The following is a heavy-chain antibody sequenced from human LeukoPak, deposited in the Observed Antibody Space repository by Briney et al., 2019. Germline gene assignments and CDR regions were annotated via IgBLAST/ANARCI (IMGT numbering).Heavy chain of an antibody. CDR3: ARVRYGSGSYYNNFDY. CDR2: RSYDGSNK. CDR1: GFTFTNYA. Sequence: GGSLRLSYAASGFTFTNYAMHWVRQAPGKGLEWVAVRSYDGSNKYYADSVKGRFTISRDNSKSLLYLQMNSLRAEDTAVYYCARVRYGSGSYYNNFDYWGQGTLVTVSS. J-gene: IGHJ4*02. D-gene: IGHD3-10*01. V-gene: IGHV3-30-3*01.